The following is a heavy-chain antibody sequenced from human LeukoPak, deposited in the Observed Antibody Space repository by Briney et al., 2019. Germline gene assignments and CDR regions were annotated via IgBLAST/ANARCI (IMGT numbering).Heavy chain of an antibody. CDR2: FHDSEST. J-gene: IGHJ4*02. Sequence: PSETLSLTCTVSGGSISNNYWSWIRQPPGKGLEWIGHFHDSESTNYNPSLKSRVTIPVDTSKNQFSLELSSVTAADTAVYYCARGDPSGRPGIAFDYWGQGTLVTVSS. CDR1: GGSISNNY. V-gene: IGHV4-59*01. CDR3: ARGDPSGRPGIAFDY. D-gene: IGHD1-26*01.